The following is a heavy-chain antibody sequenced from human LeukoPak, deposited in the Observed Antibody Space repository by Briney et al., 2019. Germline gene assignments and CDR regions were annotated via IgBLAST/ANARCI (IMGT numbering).Heavy chain of an antibody. CDR2: MNPNSGNT. Sequence: ASVKVSCKASGYTFTSFDISWVRQATGQGLEWMGWMNPNSGNTGYAQKFQGRVTMTRNTSISAAYMELSSLRSEDTAVYYCARAPREWGFDYWGLGTLVTVSP. V-gene: IGHV1-8*01. D-gene: IGHD3-3*01. CDR1: GYTFTSFD. CDR3: ARAPREWGFDY. J-gene: IGHJ4*02.